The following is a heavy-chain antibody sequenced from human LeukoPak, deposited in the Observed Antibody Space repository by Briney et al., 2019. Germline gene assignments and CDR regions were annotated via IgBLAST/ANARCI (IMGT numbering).Heavy chain of an antibody. V-gene: IGHV5-10-1*01. Sequence: GESLKISCKGSGYSFTSYWISWVRQLPGKGLEWMGRIDPSDSYTNYSPSFQGHVTISADKSISTAYLQWSSLKASDTAMYYCVRLGELSALLWGQGTMVTVSS. D-gene: IGHD3-16*02. CDR2: IDPSDSYT. CDR1: GYSFTSYW. J-gene: IGHJ3*01. CDR3: VRLGELSALL.